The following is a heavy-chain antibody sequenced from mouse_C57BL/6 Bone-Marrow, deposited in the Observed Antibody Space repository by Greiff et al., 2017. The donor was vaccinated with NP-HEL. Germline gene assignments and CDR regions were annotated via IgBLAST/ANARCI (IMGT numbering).Heavy chain of an antibody. D-gene: IGHD2-4*01. J-gene: IGHJ3*01. CDR2: ISSGGSTI. Sequence: EVKLVESGGGLVKPGGSLKLSCAASGFTFSDYGMHWVRQAPEKGLEWVAYISSGGSTIYYADTVKGRFTIARDTAKNTLYLQMSSLTSEDTAMYYCARGDYGGTWFAYWGQGTLVTVSA. CDR1: GFTFSDYG. CDR3: ARGDYGGTWFAY. V-gene: IGHV5-17*03.